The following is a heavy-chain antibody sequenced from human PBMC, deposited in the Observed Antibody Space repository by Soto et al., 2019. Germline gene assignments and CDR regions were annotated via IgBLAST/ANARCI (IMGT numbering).Heavy chain of an antibody. Sequence: GGSLRLSCAASGFTFSSYAMHWVRQAPGKGLEWVAVISDDGSNKYYADSVKGRFTISRDNSKNTLYLQMNSLRAEDTAVYYCARELDSSGSNTLDYWGQGTLVTVSS. V-gene: IGHV3-30*04. CDR1: GFTFSSYA. J-gene: IGHJ4*02. CDR3: ARELDSSGSNTLDY. D-gene: IGHD3-22*01. CDR2: ISDDGSNK.